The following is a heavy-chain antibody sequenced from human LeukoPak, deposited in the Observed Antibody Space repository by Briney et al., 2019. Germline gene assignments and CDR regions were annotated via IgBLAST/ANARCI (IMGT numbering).Heavy chain of an antibody. Sequence: GGSLRLSCTTSGFPFSSYGFYWVRQAPSKGLEWVKLIWSDGTRENYADSVKGRFTISRENSKSTIYLQMNSLRAEDAAVYYCGRDLSVGAAYFGGQGTLVSVSA. J-gene: IGHJ4*02. CDR2: IWSDGTRE. D-gene: IGHD6-13*01. CDR1: GFPFSSYG. V-gene: IGHV3-33*07. CDR3: GRDLSVGAAYF.